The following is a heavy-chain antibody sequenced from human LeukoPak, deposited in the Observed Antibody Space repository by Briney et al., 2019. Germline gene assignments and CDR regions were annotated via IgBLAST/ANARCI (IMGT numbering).Heavy chain of an antibody. D-gene: IGHD3-3*01. CDR1: GFRFSDFW. CDR3: ARGVRFLEWLLYYFDY. Sequence: GGSLRLSCTASGFRFSDFWMHWVRQAPGKGLEWVSGINWNGGSTGYADSVKGRFTISRDNAKNSLYLQINSLRAEDTALYYCARGVRFLEWLLYYFDYWGQGTLVTVSS. CDR2: INWNGGST. J-gene: IGHJ4*02. V-gene: IGHV3-20*04.